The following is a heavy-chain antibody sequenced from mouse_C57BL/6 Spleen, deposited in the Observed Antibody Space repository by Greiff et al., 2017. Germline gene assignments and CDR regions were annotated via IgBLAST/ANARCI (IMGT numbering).Heavy chain of an antibody. CDR1: GYTFTDYE. CDR2: IDPETGGT. D-gene: IGHD1-1*01. J-gene: IGHJ2*01. V-gene: IGHV1-15*01. CDR3: TRHGNDY. Sequence: QVQLQQSGAELVRPGASVTLSCKASGYTFTDYEMHWVKQTPVHGLEWIGAIDPETGGTAYNQKFKGKAILTADKSSSTAYMGLRSLTSEDSAVYYCTRHGNDYCGQDTTLSVSS.